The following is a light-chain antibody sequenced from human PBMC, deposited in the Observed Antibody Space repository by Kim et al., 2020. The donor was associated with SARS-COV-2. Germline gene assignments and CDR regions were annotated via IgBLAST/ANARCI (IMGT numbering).Light chain of an antibody. CDR2: QDS. CDR3: QAWDSSTVV. V-gene: IGLV3-1*01. J-gene: IGLJ1*01. CDR1: KLGDKY. Sequence: VSPGQTASITCSGDKLGDKYASWYQQKPGHSPVLVIYQDSKRPSGIPERFSGSNSGNTATLTISGTQAMDEADYYCQAWDSSTVVFGTGTKVTVL.